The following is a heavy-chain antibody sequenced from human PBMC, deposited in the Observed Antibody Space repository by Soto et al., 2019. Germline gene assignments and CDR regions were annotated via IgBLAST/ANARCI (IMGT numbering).Heavy chain of an antibody. D-gene: IGHD3-22*01. J-gene: IGHJ4*02. Sequence: SVKVSCKASGFTFTSSAVQWVRQARGQRLEWIGWIVVGSGNTNYAQKFQERVTITRDMYTSTAYMELSSLRSEDTAVYYCAADQVYYASSGKHYWGQGTLVTVS. CDR2: IVVGSGNT. V-gene: IGHV1-58*01. CDR3: AADQVYYASSGKHY. CDR1: GFTFTSSA.